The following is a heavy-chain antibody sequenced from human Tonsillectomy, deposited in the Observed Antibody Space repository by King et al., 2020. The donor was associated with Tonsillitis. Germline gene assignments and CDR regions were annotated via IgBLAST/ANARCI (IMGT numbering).Heavy chain of an antibody. Sequence: QLQESGPGLVKPSETLSLTCTVSGVSISNFYWSWIRQLAGKGLEWVGRIYTSGSANYNPSLKSRVTMSVDTSKNQFSLRLNSVTAADTAVYYCARLQYYDSSGYPSGYMDVWGKGTTVTVSS. CDR3: ARLQYYDSSGYPSGYMDV. V-gene: IGHV4-4*07. D-gene: IGHD3-22*01. CDR1: GVSISNFY. J-gene: IGHJ6*03. CDR2: IYTSGSA.